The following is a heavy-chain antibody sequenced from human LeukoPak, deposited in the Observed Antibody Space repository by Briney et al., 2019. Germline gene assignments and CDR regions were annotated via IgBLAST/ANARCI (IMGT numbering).Heavy chain of an antibody. Sequence: GGSLRLSCAASGFTFSSYSMHWVRQAPGKGLEWVAVISYDGSNKYYADSVKGRFTISRDNSKNTLYLQMNSLRAEDTAVYYCAKSHGYGYGYYFDYWGQGTLVTVSS. J-gene: IGHJ4*02. CDR2: ISYDGSNK. D-gene: IGHD5-18*01. CDR3: AKSHGYGYGYYFDY. CDR1: GFTFSSYS. V-gene: IGHV3-30*18.